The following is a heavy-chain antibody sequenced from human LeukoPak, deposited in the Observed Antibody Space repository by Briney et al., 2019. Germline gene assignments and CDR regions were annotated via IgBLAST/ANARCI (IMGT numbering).Heavy chain of an antibody. D-gene: IGHD6-19*01. V-gene: IGHV3-9*01. J-gene: IGHJ3*02. CDR3: AKDSVAAPICAFDI. CDR1: GFTFDDYA. Sequence: GGSLRLSCAASGFTFDDYAMHWVRQAPGKGLEWVSGISWNSGSIGYADSVKGRFTISRDNAKNSLYLQMNSLRAEDTALYYCAKDSVAAPICAFDIWGQGTMVTVSS. CDR2: ISWNSGSI.